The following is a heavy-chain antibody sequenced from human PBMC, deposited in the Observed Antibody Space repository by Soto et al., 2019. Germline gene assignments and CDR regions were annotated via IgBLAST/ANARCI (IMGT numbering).Heavy chain of an antibody. CDR3: GRVWGLVS. CDR2: IIPIHGTT. V-gene: IGHV1-69*01. D-gene: IGHD3-16*01. Sequence: QMEQSGAEVRKHGSSVKVSCTHSCGSLTSYPMAWVRQDPGQGFEWMGGIIPIHGTTEYAQKFQCRVTITADESAKSDTMDLTCLPSEDPAVYYCGRVWGLVSWGQGTIVTVSS. CDR1: CGSLTSYP. J-gene: IGHJ4*02.